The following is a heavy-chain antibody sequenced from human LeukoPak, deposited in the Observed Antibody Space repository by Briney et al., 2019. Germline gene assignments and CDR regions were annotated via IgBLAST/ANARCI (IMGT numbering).Heavy chain of an antibody. D-gene: IGHD6-13*01. CDR1: GFTFSSYS. Sequence: GGSLRLSCAASGFTFSSYSMNWVRQAPGKGLEWVSYISSSSSTIYYADSVKGRFTISRDNSKNTLYLQMNSLRAEDTAVYYCAKDFGPRIAAAGTTDLFGYWGQGTLVTVSS. CDR3: AKDFGPRIAAAGTTDLFGY. J-gene: IGHJ4*02. CDR2: ISSSSSTI. V-gene: IGHV3-48*01.